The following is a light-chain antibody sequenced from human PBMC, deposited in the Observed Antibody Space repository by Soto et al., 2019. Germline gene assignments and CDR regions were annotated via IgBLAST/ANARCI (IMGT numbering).Light chain of an antibody. CDR3: LLYYGGPQV. CDR1: TGAVTSGHY. CDR2: STS. Sequence: QTVVTQEPSLTVSPGGTVTLTCASTTGAVTSGHYPNWFQQKPGQAPRSLSYSTSNKHSWTPARFSGSLLGGKAALTLSGVQPEDEAEYYCLLYYGGPQVFGGGTKLTVL. J-gene: IGLJ2*01. V-gene: IGLV7-43*01.